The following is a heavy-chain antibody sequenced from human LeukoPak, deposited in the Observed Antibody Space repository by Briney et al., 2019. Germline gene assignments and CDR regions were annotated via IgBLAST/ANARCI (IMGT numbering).Heavy chain of an antibody. Sequence: GESLKISCKGSGYSFTSYWIGWARQMPGKGLEWMGLIYPGDSDTRYSSSFQGQVTISADKSINTAYLQWSSLKASDTAMYYCARGRCGGGTCFPIDYWGQGTLVTVSS. D-gene: IGHD2-15*01. V-gene: IGHV5-51*01. CDR1: GYSFTSYW. CDR2: IYPGDSDT. CDR3: ARGRCGGGTCFPIDY. J-gene: IGHJ4*02.